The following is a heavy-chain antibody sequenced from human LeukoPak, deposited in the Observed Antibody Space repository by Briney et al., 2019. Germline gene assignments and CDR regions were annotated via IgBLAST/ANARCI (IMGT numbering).Heavy chain of an antibody. CDR3: ARDHLTPRGYNWNPNYFDY. CDR2: IYYSGST. CDR1: GGSISSGDYY. D-gene: IGHD1-20*01. J-gene: IGHJ4*01. Sequence: SETLSLTCTVSGGSISSGDYYWSWIRQPPGKGLEWIGYIYYSGSTYYNPSLKSRVTISVDTSKNQFSLKLSPVTAADTAVYYCARDHLTPRGYNWNPNYFDYWGQGTLVTVSS. V-gene: IGHV4-30-4*01.